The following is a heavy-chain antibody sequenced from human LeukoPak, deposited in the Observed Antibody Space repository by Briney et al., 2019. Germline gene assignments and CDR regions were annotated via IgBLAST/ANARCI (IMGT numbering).Heavy chain of an antibody. V-gene: IGHV3-49*04. CDR2: IRSKVYGGTP. J-gene: IGHJ4*02. CDR3: TRVDCSSTSCYISHADY. D-gene: IGHD2-2*02. Sequence: GGSLRLSCTTSGFTFGDYAMSWVRQAPGKGPEWVGFIRSKVYGGTPEYAASVKGRFTISRDDSKSIAYLQMNSLKTEDTAVYYCTRVDCSSTSCYISHADYWGRGTLVTVSS. CDR1: GFTFGDYA.